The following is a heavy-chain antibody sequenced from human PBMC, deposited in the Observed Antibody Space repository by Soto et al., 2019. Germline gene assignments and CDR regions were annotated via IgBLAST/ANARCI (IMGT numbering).Heavy chain of an antibody. Sequence: SETLSLTCTVSGGSISSGDYYWSWIRQPPGKGLEWIGYIYYSGSTYYNPSLKSRVTISVDTSKNQFSLKLSSVTAADTAVYYCARVLSCSGGSCYFRGYAHYGMDVWGQGTTVTVSS. CDR2: IYYSGST. J-gene: IGHJ6*02. D-gene: IGHD2-15*01. CDR3: ARVLSCSGGSCYFRGYAHYGMDV. V-gene: IGHV4-30-4*01. CDR1: GGSISSGDYY.